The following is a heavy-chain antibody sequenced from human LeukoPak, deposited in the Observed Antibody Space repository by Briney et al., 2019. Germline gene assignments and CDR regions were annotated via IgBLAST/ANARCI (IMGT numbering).Heavy chain of an antibody. Sequence: PGGSLRLSCAASGFTFSSYAMHWVRQAPGKGLEWVAVISYDGSNKYYADSVKGRFTISRDNSKNTLYLQMNSLRAEDTAVYYCARAVPPSYYDFWSGYYGYFDYWGQGTLVTVSS. J-gene: IGHJ4*02. D-gene: IGHD3-3*01. V-gene: IGHV3-30-3*01. CDR1: GFTFSSYA. CDR3: ARAVPPSYYDFWSGYYGYFDY. CDR2: ISYDGSNK.